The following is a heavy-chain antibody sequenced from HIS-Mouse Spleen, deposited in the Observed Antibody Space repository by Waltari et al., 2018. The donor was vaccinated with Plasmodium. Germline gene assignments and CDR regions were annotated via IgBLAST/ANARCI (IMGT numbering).Heavy chain of an antibody. CDR1: GCSISSSSSY. Sequence: QLQLQESGPGLVKPSETLSLTCTVSGCSISSSSSYWGWIRQPPGKGLEWIGSIYYSGSTYYNPSLKSRVTISVDTSKNQFSLKLSSVTAADTAVYYCARDRITGTSNFDYWGQGTLVTVSS. V-gene: IGHV4-39*07. CDR3: ARDRITGTSNFDY. CDR2: IYYSGST. D-gene: IGHD1-7*01. J-gene: IGHJ4*02.